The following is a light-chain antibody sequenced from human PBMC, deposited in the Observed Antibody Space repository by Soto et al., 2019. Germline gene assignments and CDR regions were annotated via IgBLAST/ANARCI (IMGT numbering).Light chain of an antibody. CDR3: QVWDSSTVI. V-gene: IGLV3-9*01. Sequence: SYELTQPLSVSVALGQTARITCGGNNIGSKNVHWYQQEPGQAPVLVIYRDFNRPSVIPERFSGSNSGNTATLTISRAQAGDEADYYCQVWDSSTVIFGGGTKLTVL. CDR2: RDF. J-gene: IGLJ2*01. CDR1: NIGSKN.